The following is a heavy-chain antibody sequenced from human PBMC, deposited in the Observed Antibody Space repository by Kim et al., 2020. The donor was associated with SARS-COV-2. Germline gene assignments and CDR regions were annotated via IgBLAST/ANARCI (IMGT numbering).Heavy chain of an antibody. D-gene: IGHD6-13*01. CDR3: ARVGGSSWQGEDYFDY. CDR2: IYYSGRT. J-gene: IGHJ4*02. CDR1: GGSISSGGYY. Sequence: SETLSLTCAVSGGSISSGGYYWSWIRQHPGKGLEWIGYIYYSGRTYSNPSLKSRVTISVDTSKNQFSLKLSSVTAADTAVYYCARVGGSSWQGEDYFDYWGQGTLVTVSS. V-gene: IGHV4-31*11.